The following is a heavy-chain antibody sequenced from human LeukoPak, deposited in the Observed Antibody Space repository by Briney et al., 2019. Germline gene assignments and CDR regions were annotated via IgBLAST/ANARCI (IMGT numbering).Heavy chain of an antibody. Sequence: GWSLTLSCAASGFAVSTNYMSWLRQAPGNGLEWVSLIYSDGSTYYADSVKGRFTISRDNSKNTVYLQMTSLRAEDRAVYFCARVLAATAAFDYWGQGTLVTVSS. CDR1: GFAVSTNY. J-gene: IGHJ4*02. D-gene: IGHD6-13*01. CDR3: ARVLAATAAFDY. CDR2: IYSDGST. V-gene: IGHV3-53*01.